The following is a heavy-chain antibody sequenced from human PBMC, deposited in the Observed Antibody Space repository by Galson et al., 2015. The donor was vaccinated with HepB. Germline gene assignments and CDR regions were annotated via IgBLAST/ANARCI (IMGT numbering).Heavy chain of an antibody. Sequence: SVKVSCKASGYTFTSYGISWVRQAPGQGLEWMGWISAYNGNTNYAQKLQGRVTMTTDSSTSTAYVELRSLRSDDTAVYYCARELREPGYNWFDPWGQGTLVTVSS. D-gene: IGHD1-26*01. CDR1: GYTFTSYG. V-gene: IGHV1-18*04. CDR2: ISAYNGNT. CDR3: ARELREPGYNWFDP. J-gene: IGHJ5*02.